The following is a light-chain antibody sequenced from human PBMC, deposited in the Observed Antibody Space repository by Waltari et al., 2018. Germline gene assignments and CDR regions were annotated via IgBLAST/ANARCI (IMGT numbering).Light chain of an antibody. Sequence: DIVMTQSPDALAVSLGEGATINCKSSQSVLHTANNRNDLAWYRQKPGQPPKLLIYWASSRASGVPDRFSGSGSGADFTLTIGSLQPEDVAVYFCQQYYSTPYTFGQGTKLEIK. CDR3: QQYYSTPYT. J-gene: IGKJ2*01. CDR2: WAS. CDR1: QSVLHTANNRND. V-gene: IGKV4-1*01.